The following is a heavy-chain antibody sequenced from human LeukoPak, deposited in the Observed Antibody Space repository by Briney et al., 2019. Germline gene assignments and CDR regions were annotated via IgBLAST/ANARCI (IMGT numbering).Heavy chain of an antibody. D-gene: IGHD3-9*01. J-gene: IGHJ5*02. CDR2: IYHSGST. Sequence: SETLSLTCIVSGYSISSGYYWGWIRQPPGKGLEWIGSIYHSGSTDYNPSLKSRVTISVDTSKNQFSLKLRSVTAADTAVYFCASQQELVLLDWFDPWGQGTLVTVSS. CDR3: ASQQELVLLDWFDP. CDR1: GYSISSGYY. V-gene: IGHV4-38-2*02.